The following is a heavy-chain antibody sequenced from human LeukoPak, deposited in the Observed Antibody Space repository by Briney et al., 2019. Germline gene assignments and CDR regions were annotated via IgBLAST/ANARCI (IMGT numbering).Heavy chain of an antibody. CDR3: AKWANYDILTGYYKAYGFDP. J-gene: IGHJ5*02. CDR1: GASISSYY. D-gene: IGHD3-9*01. CDR2: IYASGST. V-gene: IGHV4-4*07. Sequence: SETLSLTCTVSGASISSYYWTWIRQPAGNGLEWIGRIYASGSTNYNPSFKSRVTMSVDTSKNQFSLKMSSVTAADTAVYYCAKWANYDILTGYYKAYGFDPWGQGTLVTVSS.